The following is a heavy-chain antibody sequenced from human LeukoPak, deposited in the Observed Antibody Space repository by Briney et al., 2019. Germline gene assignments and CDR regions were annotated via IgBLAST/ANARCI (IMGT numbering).Heavy chain of an antibody. J-gene: IGHJ6*03. CDR2: ISGSGGST. CDR3: AKGADSVAGKYYYYYMDV. Sequence: GGSLRLSCAASGFTFSSYAMSWVRQAPGKGLEWVSAISGSGGSTYYADSVKGRFTISRDNSKNTLYLQMNSLRAEDTAVYYCAKGADSVAGKYYYYYMDVWGKGTTVTVSS. CDR1: GFTFSSYA. V-gene: IGHV3-23*01. D-gene: IGHD6-19*01.